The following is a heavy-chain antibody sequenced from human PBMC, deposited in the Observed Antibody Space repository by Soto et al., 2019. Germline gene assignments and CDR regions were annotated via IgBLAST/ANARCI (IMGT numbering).Heavy chain of an antibody. Sequence: GPSVKVSCKASGYTFTSYGISWVRQAPGQGLEWMGWISAYNGNTNYAQKLQGRVTMTTDTSTSTAYMELRSLRSDDTAVYYCARQVVITANYYYYGMDVWGQGTTVTVSS. V-gene: IGHV1-18*01. J-gene: IGHJ6*02. CDR3: ARQVVITANYYYYGMDV. D-gene: IGHD3-22*01. CDR1: GYTFTSYG. CDR2: ISAYNGNT.